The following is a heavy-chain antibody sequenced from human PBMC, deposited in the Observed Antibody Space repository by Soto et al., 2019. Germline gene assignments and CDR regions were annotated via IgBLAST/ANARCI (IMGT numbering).Heavy chain of an antibody. V-gene: IGHV4-34*02. J-gene: IGHJ5*02. D-gene: IGHD3-16*01. CDR2: IHPCGDT. CDR3: SGGRDPHKGGRT. Sequence: QVQLQQWGAGLLKPSETLSLTCAVHSGSFSSYYCTWIRQPPGKGLEWIGEIHPCGDTDNNPSLSNRVTISLDTSKSQFSLRLTSVTAADTAVYFCSGGRDPHKGGRTWGQGILVTVSS. CDR1: SGSFSSYY.